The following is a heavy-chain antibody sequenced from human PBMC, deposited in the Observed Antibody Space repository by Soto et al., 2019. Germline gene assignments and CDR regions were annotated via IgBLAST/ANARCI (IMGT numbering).Heavy chain of an antibody. CDR1: GFTFSSYA. CDR3: AARHCSSNRCFHFDY. V-gene: IGHV3-64*02. CDR2: ISTDGGT. Sequence: GGSLRLSCAASGFTFSSYAFHWVRQAPGKTLEYVSAISTDGGTYYADSVKGRFTISRDNSKNTLYLEMGSLRAEDMAVYYCAARHCSSNRCFHFDYWGQGTLVTVSS. J-gene: IGHJ4*02. D-gene: IGHD2-2*01.